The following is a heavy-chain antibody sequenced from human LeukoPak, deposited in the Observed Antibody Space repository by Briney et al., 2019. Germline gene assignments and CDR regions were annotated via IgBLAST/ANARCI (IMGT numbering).Heavy chain of an antibody. Sequence: ASVKVSCKASGYTFTSYGISWVRQAPGQGLEWMGWISAYNGNTNYAQKLQGRVTMTTDTSTSTAYMELRSLRSDDTAVYYCARGKDGGKVTRGAFDIWGQETMVTVSS. J-gene: IGHJ3*02. CDR3: ARGKDGGKVTRGAFDI. CDR1: GYTFTSYG. D-gene: IGHD4-23*01. CDR2: ISAYNGNT. V-gene: IGHV1-18*01.